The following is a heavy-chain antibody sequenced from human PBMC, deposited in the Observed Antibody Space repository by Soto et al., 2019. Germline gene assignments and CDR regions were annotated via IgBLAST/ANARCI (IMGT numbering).Heavy chain of an antibody. D-gene: IGHD6-6*01. Sequence: GGSLRLSCAASGFTFSSYWMSWVRQAPGKGLEWVANIKQDGSEKYYVDSVKGRFTISRDNAKNSLYLQMNSLRAEDTAVYYCARKRYSSSSRYYYYYYYMDVWGKGTTVTVSS. CDR1: GFTFSSYW. CDR3: ARKRYSSSSRYYYYYYYMDV. J-gene: IGHJ6*03. V-gene: IGHV3-7*01. CDR2: IKQDGSEK.